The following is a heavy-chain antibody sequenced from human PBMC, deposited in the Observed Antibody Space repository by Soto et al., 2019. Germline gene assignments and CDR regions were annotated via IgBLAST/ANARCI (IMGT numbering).Heavy chain of an antibody. CDR2: IKEDGSEK. V-gene: IGHV3-7*02. Sequence: EVQLVESGGGLVQPGGSLRLSCVVSGFTFSQSWMAWVRQAPGKGLEWVASIKEDGSEKFYVDSVKGRFTISRDNAKTSLFLQMNSLRVEDTAVFYCGDNDLFWGQGILVTVSS. D-gene: IGHD1-1*01. CDR3: GDNDLF. CDR1: GFTFSQSW. J-gene: IGHJ4*02.